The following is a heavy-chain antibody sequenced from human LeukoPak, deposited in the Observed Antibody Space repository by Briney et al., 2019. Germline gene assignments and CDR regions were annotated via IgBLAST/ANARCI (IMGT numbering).Heavy chain of an antibody. D-gene: IGHD3-22*01. J-gene: IGHJ6*03. CDR1: GGTFSSYA. CDR2: IIPMFGTA. V-gene: IGHV1-69*13. CDR3: ARGFVESYYDSSGYLYMDV. Sequence: GASVKVSCKASGGTFSSYAISWVRQAPGQGLEWMGGIIPMFGTANYAQKFQGRVTITADESTSTAYMELSSLRSEDTAVYYCARGFVESYYDSSGYLYMDVWGKGTTVTISS.